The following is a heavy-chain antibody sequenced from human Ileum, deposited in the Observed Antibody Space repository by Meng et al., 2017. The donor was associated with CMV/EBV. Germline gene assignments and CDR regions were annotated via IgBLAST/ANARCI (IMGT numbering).Heavy chain of an antibody. CDR1: GFTFSNHA. Sequence: GGSLRLSCAASGFTFSNHAMNWVRQAPGKGLEWVSSISSSSSYIYYADSVKGRFTISRDNAKNSLYLQMNSLRAEDTAVYYCAREVVPAAIDYYYGMDVWGQGTTVTVSS. CDR2: ISSSSSYI. CDR3: AREVVPAAIDYYYGMDV. V-gene: IGHV3-21*01. J-gene: IGHJ6*02. D-gene: IGHD2-2*01.